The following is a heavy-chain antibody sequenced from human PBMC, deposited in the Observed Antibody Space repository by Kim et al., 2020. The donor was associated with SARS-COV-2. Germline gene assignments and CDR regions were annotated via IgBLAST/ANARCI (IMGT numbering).Heavy chain of an antibody. J-gene: IGHJ3*02. CDR1: GGSISSYY. V-gene: IGHV4-59*08. Sequence: SETLSLTCTVSGGSISSYYWSWIRQPPGKGLEWIGYIYYSGSTNYNPSLKSRVTISVDTSKNQFSLKLNSVTAADTAVYYCARRVVGYSGYDYRLSDAFDIWGQGTMVTVSS. CDR2: IYYSGST. D-gene: IGHD5-12*01. CDR3: ARRVVGYSGYDYRLSDAFDI.